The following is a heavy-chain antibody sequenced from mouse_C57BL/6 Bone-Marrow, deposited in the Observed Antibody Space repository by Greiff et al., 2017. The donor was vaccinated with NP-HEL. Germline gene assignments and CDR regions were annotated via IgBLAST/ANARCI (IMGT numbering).Heavy chain of an antibody. CDR2: IDPNSGGT. Sequence: QVQLQQPGAELVKPGASVKLSCKASGYTFTSYCMHWVKQRPGRGLEWIGRIDPNSGGTKYNEKFKSKATMAVDKPSSTAYMQLSSLTSEDAAVYYCARTLFGSTVRAYWGKGTMVTVSA. J-gene: IGHJ3*01. CDR1: GYTFTSYC. D-gene: IGHD2-10*02. CDR3: ARTLFGSTVRAY. V-gene: IGHV1-72*01.